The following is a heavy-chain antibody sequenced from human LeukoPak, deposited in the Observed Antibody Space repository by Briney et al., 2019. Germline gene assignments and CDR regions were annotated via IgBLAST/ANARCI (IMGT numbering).Heavy chain of an antibody. J-gene: IGHJ4*02. CDR2: ISSSNTI. D-gene: IGHD3-10*01. CDR3: ARDHYYGSGSFDY. Sequence: GGSLRLSCAVSGFTFSSYEMNWVRQAPGKGLEWISYISSSNTIYYADSVKGRFTISRDNANNSLYLQMNSLRAEDTAVYYCARDHYYGSGSFDYWGQGTLVTVSS. CDR1: GFTFSSYE. V-gene: IGHV3-48*03.